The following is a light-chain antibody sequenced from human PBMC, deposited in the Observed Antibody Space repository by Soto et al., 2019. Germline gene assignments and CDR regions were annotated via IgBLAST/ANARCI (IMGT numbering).Light chain of an antibody. J-gene: IGKJ1*01. CDR3: QQYNNWPPRT. CDR1: QSVSSN. V-gene: IGKV3-15*01. CDR2: GAS. Sequence: EIVMTQSPATLSVSPGERATLQCTPTQSVSSNLAWYQQKPGQAPRLLIYGASTRATGIPARFSGSGSGTEFTLTISSLQSEDFAVYYCQQYNNWPPRTFGKGTKVDIK.